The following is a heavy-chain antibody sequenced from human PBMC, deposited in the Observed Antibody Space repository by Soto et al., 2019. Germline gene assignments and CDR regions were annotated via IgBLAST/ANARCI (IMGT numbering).Heavy chain of an antibody. V-gene: IGHV4-59*01. CDR1: GASISSYY. D-gene: IGHD2-15*01. Sequence: QVQLQESGPGLVKPSETLSLTCTVSGASISSYYWSWIRQPPGKGLEWIGYIDHGGSTDYNPSLRSRVTISVDTSKNQFSRKLSSVTAADTAVYYCAREGVYCSGGSCRRRYFDYWGQGTPVTVSS. J-gene: IGHJ4*02. CDR3: AREGVYCSGGSCRRRYFDY. CDR2: IDHGGST.